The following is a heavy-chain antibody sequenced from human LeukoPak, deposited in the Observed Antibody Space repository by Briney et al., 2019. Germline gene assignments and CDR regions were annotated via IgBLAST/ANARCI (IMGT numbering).Heavy chain of an antibody. Sequence: ASGKLSCKASGGTFSSYAISWVRQAPGQGLEWVGGTIPIFGTANYAQKFQGRVTITTDESTSTAYMELSSLRSEDTAVYYCARASPYFYCSGGSCYFHPWGQGTLVTVSS. J-gene: IGHJ5*02. D-gene: IGHD2-15*01. CDR1: GGTFSSYA. CDR2: TIPIFGTA. CDR3: ARASPYFYCSGGSCYFHP. V-gene: IGHV1-69*05.